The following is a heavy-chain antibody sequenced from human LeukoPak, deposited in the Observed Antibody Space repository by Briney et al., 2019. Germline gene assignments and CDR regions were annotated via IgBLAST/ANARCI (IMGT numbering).Heavy chain of an antibody. CDR3: ARGRVSSWYELDY. J-gene: IGHJ4*02. V-gene: IGHV4-61*08. CDR2: IYYSGST. D-gene: IGHD2-2*01. Sequence: SQTLSLTCAVSGGSISSGGYYWSWIRQPPGKGLEWIGYIYYSGSTNYNPSLKSRVTISVDTPKNQFSLKLSSVTAADTAVYYCARGRVSSWYELDYWGQGTLVTVSS. CDR1: GGSISSGGYY.